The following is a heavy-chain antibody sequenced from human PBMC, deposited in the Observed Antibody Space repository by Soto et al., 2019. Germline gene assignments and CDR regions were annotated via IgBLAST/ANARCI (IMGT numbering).Heavy chain of an antibody. Sequence: ASVKVSCKASGGTFSTYSINWVRQAPGQGLEWMGGIIPLFGTTNYAQKFQGRVTITADKSASTAYMELSSLRSEDTAVYYCAREAGAYSSGYNYYYYGMDVWGQGTTVTVSS. D-gene: IGHD3-22*01. J-gene: IGHJ6*02. CDR3: AREAGAYSSGYNYYYYGMDV. V-gene: IGHV1-69*06. CDR1: GGTFSTYS. CDR2: IIPLFGTT.